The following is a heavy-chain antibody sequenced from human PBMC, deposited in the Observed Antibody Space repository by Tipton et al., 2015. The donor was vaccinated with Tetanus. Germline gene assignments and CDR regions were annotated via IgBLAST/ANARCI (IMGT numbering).Heavy chain of an antibody. CDR2: IFPLYGTA. D-gene: IGHD2-15*01. CDR3: ALPDRYCSGGSCYLALDY. V-gene: IGHV1-69*01. J-gene: IGHJ4*01. CDR1: GGTFRNYA. Sequence: QVQLVQSGAEVKRPGSSVRVSCKTSGGTFRNYAISWVRQAPGQGLEGMGGIFPLYGTANYSPNFQGRVTITADESTGTAHMQLISLTSDDPAVYYFALPDRYCSGGSCYLALDYLGHGALVTVSS.